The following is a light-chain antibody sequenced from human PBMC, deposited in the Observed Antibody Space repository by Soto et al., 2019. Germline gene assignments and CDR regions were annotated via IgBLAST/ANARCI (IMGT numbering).Light chain of an antibody. V-gene: IGLV1-40*01. J-gene: IGLJ3*02. CDR1: RSNIGAGYD. Sequence: QSVLTQPPSVSGAPGQRVSISCTWNRSNIGAGYDVHWYQKGLHTAPKLVIYAFTERPSGVPARFSGSRSASSASLAGTGLQDADEADYYCQSYDIRLSAWVFGGGTKLTVL. CDR2: AFT. CDR3: QSYDIRLSAWV.